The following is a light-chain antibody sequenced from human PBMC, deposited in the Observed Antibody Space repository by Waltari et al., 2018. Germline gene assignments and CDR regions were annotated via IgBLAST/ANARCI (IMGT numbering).Light chain of an antibody. CDR1: RSLLHSSGYNY. CDR2: LGS. J-gene: IGKJ4*01. CDR3: MQALQSPLT. Sequence: IVMTQSPLSLPVTPGEPASISCKSSRSLLHSSGYNYVDWYLQKPGQSPQLLISLGSNRASGVPDRFSGSGSGTDFTKISRVEAEDVGVYYCMQALQSPLTFGGGTKVEIK. V-gene: IGKV2-28*01.